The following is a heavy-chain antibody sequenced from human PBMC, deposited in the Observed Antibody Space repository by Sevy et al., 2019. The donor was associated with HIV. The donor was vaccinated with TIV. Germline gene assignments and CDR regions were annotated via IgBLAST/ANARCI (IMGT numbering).Heavy chain of an antibody. Sequence: GGSLRLSCATSGFSFSWYDIQWVRQAPGKGLEWVAFILYDGSKKYYGDSVKGRFTISRDNSKNTLYLQMNSLRVEDTAVYYCAGDHPEKDGMDVWGQGPWSPSP. V-gene: IGHV3-30*02. J-gene: IGHJ6*02. CDR3: AGDHPEKDGMDV. CDR1: GFSFSWYD. CDR2: ILYDGSKK.